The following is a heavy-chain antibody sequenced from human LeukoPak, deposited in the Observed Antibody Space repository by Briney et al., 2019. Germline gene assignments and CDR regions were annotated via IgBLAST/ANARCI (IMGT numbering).Heavy chain of an antibody. CDR3: AKFYGVPIVL. D-gene: IGHD1-26*01. V-gene: IGHV3-30*02. Sequence: VQPGGALRLSRAASGFTLSSYCIHWVRPAPGKGPEWVAFIRYDGSNKYYADSVKGRFTISRDNSKNTLYLQMNSLRAEDTAVYYCAKFYGVPIVLWGQGTLVTVSS. J-gene: IGHJ4*02. CDR1: GFTLSSYC. CDR2: IRYDGSNK.